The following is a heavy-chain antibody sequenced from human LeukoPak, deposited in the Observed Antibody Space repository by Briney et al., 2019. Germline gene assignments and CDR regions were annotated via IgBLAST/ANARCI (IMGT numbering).Heavy chain of an antibody. Sequence: ASGNVSCKASGYTFTSYYMHWVRQAPGQGLELMGIINPSGGSTSYAQKFQGRVTMTRDTSKSTVYMDLRSLRSEDTAVYYCARWWFGEPTTDNWGQGTLVTVSS. J-gene: IGHJ4*02. CDR3: ARWWFGEPTTDN. CDR1: GYTFTSYY. D-gene: IGHD3-10*01. CDR2: INPSGGST. V-gene: IGHV1-46*01.